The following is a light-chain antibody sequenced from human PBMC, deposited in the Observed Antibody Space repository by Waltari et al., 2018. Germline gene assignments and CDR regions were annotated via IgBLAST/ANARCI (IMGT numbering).Light chain of an antibody. V-gene: IGLV2-14*01. CDR3: SSYTSSSTPWV. Sequence: QSALTLPASVSGSPGQSITISCTGTSSDVGGYNYFSWYQQHPGKAPKLMIYDVSNRPSGVSNRFSGSKSGNTASLTISGLQAEDEADYYCSSYTSSSTPWVFGGGTKLTVL. CDR2: DVS. CDR1: SSDVGGYNY. J-gene: IGLJ3*02.